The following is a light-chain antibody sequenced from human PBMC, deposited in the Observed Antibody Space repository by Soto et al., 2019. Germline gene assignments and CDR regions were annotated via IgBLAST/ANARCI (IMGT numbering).Light chain of an antibody. Sequence: QSVLTQPASVSGSPGQSIPISCTGTSRDVGGYNYVSWYQQHLGKAPKLMIYDVSNRPSGVSNRFSGSKSGNTASLTISGLQAEDEADYYCSSYTSSSTYVFGTGTKVTVL. CDR2: DVS. V-gene: IGLV2-14*01. CDR1: SRDVGGYNY. CDR3: SSYTSSSTYV. J-gene: IGLJ1*01.